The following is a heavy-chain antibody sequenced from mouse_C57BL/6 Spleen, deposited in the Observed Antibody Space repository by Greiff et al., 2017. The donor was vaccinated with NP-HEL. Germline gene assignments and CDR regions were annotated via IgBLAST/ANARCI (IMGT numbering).Heavy chain of an antibody. V-gene: IGHV1-59*01. J-gene: IGHJ2*01. CDR2: IDPSDSYT. CDR1: GYTFTSYW. Sequence: QVQLQQPGAELVRPGTSVKLSCKASGYTFTSYWMHWVKQRPGQGLEWIGVIDPSDSYTNYNQKFKGKATLTVDTSSSTAYMQLSSLTSEDSAVYYCARPNYGSSLYYFDYWGQGTTLTVSS. D-gene: IGHD1-1*01. CDR3: ARPNYGSSLYYFDY.